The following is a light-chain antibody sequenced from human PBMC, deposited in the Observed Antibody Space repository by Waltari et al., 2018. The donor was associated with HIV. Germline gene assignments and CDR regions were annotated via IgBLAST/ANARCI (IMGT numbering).Light chain of an antibody. CDR2: GAS. CDR1: QDISNY. V-gene: IGKV1-33*01. CDR3: QQYDKLPSIT. Sequence: DIQMTKSPSSLSASVGDRVTITCQASQDISNYLKWYQQKPGKAPKLLIYGASNVETGVPSRFSGSGSGTDFTFTISSLQPEDIATYYCQQYDKLPSITFGQGTRLEIK. J-gene: IGKJ5*01.